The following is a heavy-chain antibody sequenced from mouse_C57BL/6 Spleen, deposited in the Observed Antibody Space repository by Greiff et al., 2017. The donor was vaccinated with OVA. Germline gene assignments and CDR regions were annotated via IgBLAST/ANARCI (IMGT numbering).Heavy chain of an antibody. V-gene: IGHV3-6*01. CDR1: GYSITSGYY. D-gene: IGHD1-1*01. CDR3: AREGGSISGRFDV. J-gene: IGHJ1*03. Sequence: EVQLVESGPGLVKPSQSLSLTCSVTGYSITSGYYWNWIRQFPGNKLEWMGYISYDGSNNYNPSLKNRISITRDTSKNQFFLKLNSVTTEDTATYYCAREGGSISGRFDVWGTGTTVTVSS. CDR2: ISYDGSN.